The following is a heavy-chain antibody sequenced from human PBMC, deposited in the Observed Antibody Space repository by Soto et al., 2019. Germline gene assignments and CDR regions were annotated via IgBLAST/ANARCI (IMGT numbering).Heavy chain of an antibody. CDR3: TRSITGTTSSDY. V-gene: IGHV3-72*01. D-gene: IGHD1-7*01. CDR2: SRAKGKSYST. J-gene: IGHJ4*02. CDR1: GFTFSDYY. Sequence: EVQLVESGGGLVQPEGSLRLSCAGSGFTFSDYYIDWVRQAPGKGLEWVGRSRAKGKSYSTDYAASVKGRFTISRDASKNSLVLQMNSLKTEDTALYYCTRSITGTTSSDYWGQGTLVTVSS.